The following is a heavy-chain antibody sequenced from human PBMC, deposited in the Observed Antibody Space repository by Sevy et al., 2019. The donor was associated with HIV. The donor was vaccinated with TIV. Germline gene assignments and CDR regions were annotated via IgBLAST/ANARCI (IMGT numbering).Heavy chain of an antibody. CDR2: ISGSGGST. Sequence: GGSLRLSCAASAFTFSSYWMTWVRQAPGKGLEWVSAISGSGGSTYYADSVKGRFTISRDNSKNTLYLQMNSLRAEDTAVYYCAKDAHYYGSGSYGDYWGQGTLVTVSS. CDR3: AKDAHYYGSGSYGDY. J-gene: IGHJ4*02. D-gene: IGHD3-10*01. V-gene: IGHV3-23*01. CDR1: AFTFSSYW.